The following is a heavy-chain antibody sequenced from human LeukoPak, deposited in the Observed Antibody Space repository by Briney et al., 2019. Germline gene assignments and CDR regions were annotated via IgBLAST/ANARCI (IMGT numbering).Heavy chain of an antibody. CDR3: ARGSNSVAN. V-gene: IGHV4-34*01. J-gene: IGHJ4*02. CDR2: ISHSGDT. D-gene: IGHD4-23*01. CDR1: GGSFSESY. Sequence: PSETLSLTCAVYGGSFSESYWSWIRQPPGEGLEWVGEISHSGDTNYNPSLKSRVIISVDTSKNQFSLNLNSVTAADTAVYYCARGSNSVANWGQGTLVTVSS.